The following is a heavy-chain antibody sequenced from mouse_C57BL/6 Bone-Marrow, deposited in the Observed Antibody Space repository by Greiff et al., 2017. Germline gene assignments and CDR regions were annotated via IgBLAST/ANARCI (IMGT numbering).Heavy chain of an antibody. V-gene: IGHV1-4*01. J-gene: IGHJ3*01. Sequence: QVQLQQSGPGLARPAPSVKMSCKASGYTFTSYTLHWVQQRPGQGLEWIGYINPSSGYTKYNQQFKENATLTADKYSSTSLMQLSSLTYEDSEGYDCAGGCDWLAYWGQGTLVTVSA. CDR1: GYTFTSYT. CDR2: INPSSGYT. CDR3: AGGCDWLAY.